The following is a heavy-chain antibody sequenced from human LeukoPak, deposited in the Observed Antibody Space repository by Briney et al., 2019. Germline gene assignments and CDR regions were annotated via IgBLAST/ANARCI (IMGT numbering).Heavy chain of an antibody. J-gene: IGHJ5*02. CDR1: GGSFSGYY. V-gene: IGHV4-34*01. D-gene: IGHD6-13*01. Sequence: KPSETLSLTCAVYGGSFSGYYWSWIRQPPGKGLEWIGEINHSGSTNYNPSLKSRVTISVDTSKNQFSLKLSSVTAADSAVYYCARGGYSSSWYVWLAGSGEVGWFDRWGQGTLVTVSS. CDR3: ARGGYSSSWYVWLAGSGEVGWFDR. CDR2: INHSGST.